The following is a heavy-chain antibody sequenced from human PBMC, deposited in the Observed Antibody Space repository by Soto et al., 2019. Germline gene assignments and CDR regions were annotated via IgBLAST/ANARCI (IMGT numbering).Heavy chain of an antibody. CDR2: INHSGST. CDR3: GTSYGNAWYTY. V-gene: IGHV4-34*01. J-gene: IGHJ4*02. CDR1: GGSFSGYY. D-gene: IGHD6-13*01. Sequence: PSETLSLICAVYGGSFSGYYWSWIRQPPGKGLEWIGEINHSGSTNYNPSLKSRVTISVDRSKNQFTLQLTSVTVEDTAVYYCGTSYGNAWYTYWGQGTQVTVSS.